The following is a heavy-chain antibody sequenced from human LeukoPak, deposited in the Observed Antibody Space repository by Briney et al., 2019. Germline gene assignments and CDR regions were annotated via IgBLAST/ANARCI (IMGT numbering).Heavy chain of an antibody. V-gene: IGHV4-34*01. CDR1: GGSFSGYY. Sequence: SETLSLTCAVYGGSFSGYYWSWLRQPPGKGLEWIGEINHSGSTNYNPSLKSRVTISVDTSKNHLSLRLSSVTAADTAVYYCARLSEKLNLFSSSSGFDYWGQGTLVTVSS. CDR3: ARLSEKLNLFSSSSGFDY. J-gene: IGHJ4*02. D-gene: IGHD6-6*01. CDR2: INHSGST.